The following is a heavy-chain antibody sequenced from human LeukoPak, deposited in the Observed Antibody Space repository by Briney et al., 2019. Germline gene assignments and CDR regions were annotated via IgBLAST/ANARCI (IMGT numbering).Heavy chain of an antibody. D-gene: IGHD4-17*01. CDR3: AKDLAPYDYGDHALDY. Sequence: PGGSLRLSCAASGYTFSSYWMSWVRQAPGKGLEWVANIKQDGSEKYYVDSVKGRFTISRDNAKNSLYLQMNSLRAEDTAVYYCAKDLAPYDYGDHALDYLGQGTLVTVSS. V-gene: IGHV3-7*01. J-gene: IGHJ4*02. CDR1: GYTFSSYW. CDR2: IKQDGSEK.